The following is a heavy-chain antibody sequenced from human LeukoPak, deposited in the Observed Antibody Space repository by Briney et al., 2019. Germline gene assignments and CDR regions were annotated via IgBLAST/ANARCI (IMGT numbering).Heavy chain of an antibody. Sequence: PSETLSLTCGVHGGPFRDYYWSSIRQPPGKGLEWIGEINQCGSTNYNPSLKSRVTRSVDTTKTQFSLKLSSVTAADTAVYYCARSSSYGAARGGRLAECFQHWGQGTLVTVSS. V-gene: IGHV4-34*01. D-gene: IGHD3-16*01. CDR1: GGPFRDYY. J-gene: IGHJ1*01. CDR3: ARSSSYGAARGGRLAECFQH. CDR2: INQCGST.